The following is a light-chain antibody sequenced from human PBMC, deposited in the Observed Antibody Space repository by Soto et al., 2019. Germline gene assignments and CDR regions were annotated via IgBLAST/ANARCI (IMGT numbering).Light chain of an antibody. CDR1: NIGSKS. CDR3: QVWAISSGNVV. V-gene: IGLV3-21*01. CDR2: YDS. J-gene: IGLJ3*02. Sequence: SYELTQPPSVSVAPGKTASVACGGSNIGSKSVHWYQKKSGQAPVLVMYYDSDRPSGIPERFSGSNSGTTATLPISRVEAGDEADYYCQVWAISSGNVVFGGGTKLTVL.